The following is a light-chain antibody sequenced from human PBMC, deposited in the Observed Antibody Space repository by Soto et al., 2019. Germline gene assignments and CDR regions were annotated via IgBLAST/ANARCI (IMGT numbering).Light chain of an antibody. V-gene: IGKV3-15*01. CDR3: QQYNKWSSLT. J-gene: IGKJ5*01. Sequence: EIVMTQSPATLSVSPGERVTLSCRASETISRNLAWYQQKPGQAPSLLMYGVSTRVTGIPARFSGSGSGTEFTITIYSLRSEDFAVDYCQQYNKWSSLTFGQGTRLEIK. CDR1: ETISRN. CDR2: GVS.